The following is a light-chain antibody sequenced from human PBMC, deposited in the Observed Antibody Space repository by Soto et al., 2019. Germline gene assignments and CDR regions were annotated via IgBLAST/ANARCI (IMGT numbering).Light chain of an antibody. J-gene: IGKJ4*01. CDR1: QSLLHSNGYNY. CDR3: MQPLHTPLT. Sequence: DAVLTQSPLSLPVTPGEPASISCRSSQSLLHSNGYNYLDWYLKRPGQSPQLLISMVSTRAPGVPDRFSVSGSGTDFTLKISRVEAEDVGVYYCMQPLHTPLTFGGGTKVEIK. V-gene: IGKV2-28*01. CDR2: MVS.